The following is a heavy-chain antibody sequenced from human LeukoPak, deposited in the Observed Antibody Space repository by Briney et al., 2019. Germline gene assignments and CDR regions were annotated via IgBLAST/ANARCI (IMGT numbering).Heavy chain of an antibody. V-gene: IGHV1-2*02. CDR1: GYTFTGYY. CDR3: ARSKKASSDWYGEYNWFDP. D-gene: IGHD6-19*01. Sequence: ASVKVSCKASGYTFTGYYMHWVRQAPGQGLEWMGWINPNSGGTNYAQKFQGRVTMTRDTSISTAYMELSRLRSDDTAVYYCARSKKASSDWYGEYNWFDPWGQGTLVTVSS. J-gene: IGHJ5*02. CDR2: INPNSGGT.